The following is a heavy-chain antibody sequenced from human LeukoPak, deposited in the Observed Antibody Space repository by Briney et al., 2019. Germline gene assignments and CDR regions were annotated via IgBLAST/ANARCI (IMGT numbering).Heavy chain of an antibody. D-gene: IGHD3-22*01. CDR3: ARGHDSSGYDY. CDR1: GFTFSSYA. V-gene: IGHV3-21*01. J-gene: IGHJ4*02. Sequence: AGGSLRLSCAASGFTFSSYAMSWVRQAPGKGLEWVSSISSSSSYIYYADSVKGRFTISRDNAKNSLYLQMNSLRAEDTAVYYCARGHDSSGYDYWGQGTLVTVSS. CDR2: ISSSSSYI.